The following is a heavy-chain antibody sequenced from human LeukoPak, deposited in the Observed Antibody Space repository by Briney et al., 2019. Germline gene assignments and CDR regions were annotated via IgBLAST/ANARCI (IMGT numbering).Heavy chain of an antibody. CDR2: IKSKSEGGTT. J-gene: IGHJ4*02. CDR1: GFTFSNAW. V-gene: IGHV3-15*01. Sequence: PGGSLRLSCAASGFTFSNAWMSWVRQAPGKGLEWVGRIKSKSEGGTTDYAAPVKGRFTISRDDSKNTLYLQMHSPKTEDTAVYYCTTTLVPTAPPLDCWGQGTLVTVSS. D-gene: IGHD2-2*01. CDR3: TTTLVPTAPPLDC.